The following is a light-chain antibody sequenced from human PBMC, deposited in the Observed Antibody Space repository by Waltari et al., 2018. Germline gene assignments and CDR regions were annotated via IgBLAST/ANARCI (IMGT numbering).Light chain of an antibody. CDR3: TSYTSSSTLVV. CDR1: SSDVDDYDF. Sequence: QSALTQPASVSGSPGQSITISCTGTSSDVDDYDFVSWYQQHPGKAPKLIIYDVSNRPSVVSNRFSGSKSGNTASLTISGLQAEDEADYYCTSYTSSSTLVVFGGGTKLTVL. V-gene: IGLV2-14*03. CDR2: DVS. J-gene: IGLJ2*01.